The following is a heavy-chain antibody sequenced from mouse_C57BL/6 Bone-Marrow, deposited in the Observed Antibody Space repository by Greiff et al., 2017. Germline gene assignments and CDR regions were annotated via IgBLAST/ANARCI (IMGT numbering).Heavy chain of an antibody. CDR3: AKAPYYYGSSYDAMDY. V-gene: IGHV1-19*01. CDR1: GYTFTDYY. D-gene: IGHD1-1*01. Sequence: DVQLQESGPVLVKPGASVKMSCKASGYTFTDYYMNWVKQSHGKSLEWIGVINPYNGGTSYNQKFKGKATLTVDKSSSTAYMELNSLTSEDSAVYYCAKAPYYYGSSYDAMDYWGQGTSVTVSS. J-gene: IGHJ4*01. CDR2: INPYNGGT.